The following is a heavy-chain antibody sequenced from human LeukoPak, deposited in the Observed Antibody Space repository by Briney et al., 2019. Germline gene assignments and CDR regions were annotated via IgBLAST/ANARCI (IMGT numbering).Heavy chain of an antibody. CDR2: ISSSSSYI. V-gene: IGHV3-21*01. CDR3: ARKSGKSYDILTGNFRGYSYMDV. D-gene: IGHD3-9*01. J-gene: IGHJ6*03. CDR1: GFPFSSYW. Sequence: GGSLRPPCGASGFPFSSYWMSWVRQAPGKGLEGVSSISSSSSYIYYADSVKGRFPISRDNAKDQLDLQMNSLRAEDTAVSYCARKSGKSYDILTGNFRGYSYMDVWGKGTTVTVSS.